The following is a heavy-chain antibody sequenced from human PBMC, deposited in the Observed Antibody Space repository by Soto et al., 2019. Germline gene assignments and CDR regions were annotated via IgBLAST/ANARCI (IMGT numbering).Heavy chain of an antibody. CDR3: ARKFRRYSSSLDWFDP. CDR1: GGSFSGYY. Sequence: SETLSLTCAVCGGSFSGYYWSWIRQPPGKGLEWIGEINHSGSTNYNPSLKSRVTISVDTSKNQFSLKLSSVTAADTAVYYCARKFRRYSSSLDWFDPWGQGTLVTVSS. J-gene: IGHJ5*02. CDR2: INHSGST. V-gene: IGHV4-34*01. D-gene: IGHD6-13*01.